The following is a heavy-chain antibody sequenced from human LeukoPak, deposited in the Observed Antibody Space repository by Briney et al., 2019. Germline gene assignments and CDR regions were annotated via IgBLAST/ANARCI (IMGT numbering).Heavy chain of an antibody. D-gene: IGHD4-23*01. CDR3: ARETTVGAFDI. J-gene: IGHJ3*02. CDR1: GFTFSSYW. CDR2: IKQDGSEK. Sequence: SGGSLRLSCAVSGFTFSSYWMSWVRQAPGKGLEWVANIKQDGSEKYYVDSVKGRFTISRDNAKNSLYLQMNSLRAEDTAVYYCARETTVGAFDIWGQGTMVTVSS. V-gene: IGHV3-7*01.